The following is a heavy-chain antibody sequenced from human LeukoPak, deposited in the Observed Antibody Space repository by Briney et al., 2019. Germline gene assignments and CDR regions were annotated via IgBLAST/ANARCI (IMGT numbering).Heavy chain of an antibody. CDR3: TRGSHSYDSSDFDY. J-gene: IGHJ4*02. D-gene: IGHD3-22*01. CDR2: IRIKTAGGTT. CDR1: GFTFNNAW. Sequence: GGSLRLSCAASGFTFNNAWMTWVRQAPGKGLEWVGGIRIKTAGGTTEYSSPVKGRFTISRDDSINTLFLQMNSLETEDTAVYYCTRGSHSYDSSDFDYWGQGTLVTVSS. V-gene: IGHV3-15*01.